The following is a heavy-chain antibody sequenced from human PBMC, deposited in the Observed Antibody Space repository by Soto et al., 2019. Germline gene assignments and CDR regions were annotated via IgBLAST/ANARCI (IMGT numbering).Heavy chain of an antibody. V-gene: IGHV1-18*01. J-gene: IGHJ4*02. CDR3: AIEKFTVTRNRFDY. CDR2: ISPYNGNT. CDR1: GYNFTSNG. D-gene: IGHD4-17*01. Sequence: ASVKVSCKASGYNFTSNGFNWVRQAPGQSLEWMGWISPYNGNTNYAQKFQGRVTMTTDTSTSTAYLELRSLSSDDTAVYYCAIEKFTVTRNRFDYWGQGTLVTVSS.